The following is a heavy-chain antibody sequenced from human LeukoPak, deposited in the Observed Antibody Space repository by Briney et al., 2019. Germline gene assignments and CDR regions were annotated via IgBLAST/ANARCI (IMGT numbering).Heavy chain of an antibody. D-gene: IGHD3-10*01. V-gene: IGHV3-9*01. Sequence: GRSLRLPCATCGFTFDDYAMHWVRQAPGKGLEWVSGISWNSGSIGYVDSVKGRFTVSRDNAKNSLYLQMNSLRAEDTALYYCSKATSSRWSGGGAFNIWGQGTMVTVSS. J-gene: IGHJ3*02. CDR2: ISWNSGSI. CDR3: SKATSSRWSGGGAFNI. CDR1: GFTFDDYA.